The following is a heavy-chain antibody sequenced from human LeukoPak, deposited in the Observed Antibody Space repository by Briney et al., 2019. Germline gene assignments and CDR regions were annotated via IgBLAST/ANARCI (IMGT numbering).Heavy chain of an antibody. V-gene: IGHV3-15*01. CDR3: TTDPPNYYDSSGSDY. CDR1: GFTFSTYW. Sequence: GGSLRLSCAASGFTFSTYWMHWVRQAPGKGLEWVGRIKSKTDGGTTDYAAPVKGRFNISRDDSKNTLYLQMNSLKTEDTAVYYCTTDPPNYYDSSGSDYWGQGTLVTVSS. CDR2: IKSKTDGGTT. D-gene: IGHD3-22*01. J-gene: IGHJ4*02.